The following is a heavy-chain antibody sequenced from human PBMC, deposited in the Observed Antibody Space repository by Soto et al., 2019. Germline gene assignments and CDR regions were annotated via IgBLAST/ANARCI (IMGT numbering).Heavy chain of an antibody. Sequence: SSETLSLTCTVSGGSISTYYWSWVRQAPGKGLEWVSTVSPGGDVSHYTDSVKGRFTISRDNSRRTLHLQMDSLRAEDAAVYFCVRRAITATTNWGAFDVWGQGTVVTVSS. CDR2: VSPGGDVS. CDR3: VRRAITATTNWGAFDV. D-gene: IGHD1-20*01. V-gene: IGHV3-23*01. J-gene: IGHJ3*01. CDR1: GGSISTYY.